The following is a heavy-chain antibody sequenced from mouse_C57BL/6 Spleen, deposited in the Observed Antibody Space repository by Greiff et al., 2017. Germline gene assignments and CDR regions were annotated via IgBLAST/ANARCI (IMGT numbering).Heavy chain of an antibody. CDR2: ISDGGSYT. D-gene: IGHD1-1*01. CDR1: GFTFSSYA. V-gene: IGHV5-4*01. J-gene: IGHJ4*01. Sequence: EVNVVESGGGLVKPGGSLKLSCAASGFTFSSYAMSWVRQTPEKRLEWVATISDGGSYTYYPDNVKGRFTISRDNAKNNLYLQMSHLKSEDTAMYYCARDRGYYYGSSYDYYAMDYWGQGTSVTVSS. CDR3: ARDRGYYYGSSYDYYAMDY.